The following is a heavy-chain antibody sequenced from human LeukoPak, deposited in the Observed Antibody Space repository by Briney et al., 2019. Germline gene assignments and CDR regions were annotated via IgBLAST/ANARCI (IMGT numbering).Heavy chain of an antibody. CDR2: IIPIFGTA. CDR1: GGTFSSYA. Sequence: ASVTVSCKASGGTFSSYAISWVRQAPGQGLEWMGGIIPIFGTANYAQKLQGRVTITADKSTSTAYMELSSLRSEDTAVYYCARASPYYYGSGSYGEFDYWGQGTLVTVSS. J-gene: IGHJ4*02. D-gene: IGHD3-10*01. V-gene: IGHV1-69*06. CDR3: ARASPYYYGSGSYGEFDY.